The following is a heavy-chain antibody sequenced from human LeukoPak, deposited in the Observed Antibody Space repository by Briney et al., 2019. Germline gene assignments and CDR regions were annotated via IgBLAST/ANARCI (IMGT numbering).Heavy chain of an antibody. J-gene: IGHJ5*02. CDR2: ISGSGGNT. V-gene: IGHV3-23*01. CDR3: AKDLGMGGGSCFHH. CDR1: GFIFSSYA. D-gene: IGHD2-15*01. Sequence: GGSLRLSCAASGFIFSSYAMSWVRRAPGKGLEWVSAISGSGGNTYYAGPVKGRFTISRDNSRNTLYLQMNSLRVEDTAVYYCAKDLGMGGGSCFHHWGQGILVTVSS.